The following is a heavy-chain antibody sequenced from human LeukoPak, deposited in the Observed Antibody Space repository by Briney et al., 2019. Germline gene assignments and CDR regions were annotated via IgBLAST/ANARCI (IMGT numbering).Heavy chain of an antibody. J-gene: IGHJ5*02. CDR2: INPSGGST. Sequence: ASVKVSCKASGYTFTSYYMHWVPQAPGQGLEWMGIINPSGGSTSYAQKFQGRVTMSRDTSTSTVYMELSSLRSGDTAVYYCARTYGGNSNWFDPWGQGTLVTVFS. D-gene: IGHD4-23*01. V-gene: IGHV1-46*01. CDR1: GYTFTSYY. CDR3: ARTYGGNSNWFDP.